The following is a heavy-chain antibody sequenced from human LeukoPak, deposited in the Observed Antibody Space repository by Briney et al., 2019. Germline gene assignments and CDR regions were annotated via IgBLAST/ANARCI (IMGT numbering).Heavy chain of an antibody. CDR2: IKPDGSEK. CDR1: GFTFSTYW. Sequence: GGSLRLSCAASGFTFSTYWMSWVRQAPGNRLDWVATIKPDGSEKYYVDSVKGRFTISRDNAKNSLYLQMNSLRGEDTAVYYCATTPAVVGGGFWGQGTPVTVSS. CDR3: ATTPAVVGGGF. V-gene: IGHV3-7*01. D-gene: IGHD2-15*01. J-gene: IGHJ4*02.